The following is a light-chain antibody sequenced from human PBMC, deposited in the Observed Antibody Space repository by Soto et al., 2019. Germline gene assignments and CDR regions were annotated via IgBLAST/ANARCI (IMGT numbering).Light chain of an antibody. CDR3: SSYTSSSTLV. V-gene: IGLV2-18*02. CDR2: EVS. CDR1: SSDVGSYNR. Sequence: QSALTQPPSVSGSRGQSVTISCTGNSSDVGSYNRVSWYQQPPGTAPKLMIYEVSKRPSGVPDRFSGSKSGNTASLTISGLQAEDEADYYCSSYTSSSTLVFGGGTKL. J-gene: IGLJ2*01.